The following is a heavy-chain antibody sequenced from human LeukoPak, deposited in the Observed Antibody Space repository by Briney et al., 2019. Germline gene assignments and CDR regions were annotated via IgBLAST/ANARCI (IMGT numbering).Heavy chain of an antibody. Sequence: GRSLRLSCAASGFTFDDYAMHWVRQAPGKGLEWVSGISWDSGSIGYADSVKGRFTISRDNAKNSLYLQMNSLRAEDTALCYCAKGVYYYDSSGPPSAWGQGTLVTVSS. V-gene: IGHV3-9*01. CDR2: ISWDSGSI. J-gene: IGHJ5*02. D-gene: IGHD3-22*01. CDR1: GFTFDDYA. CDR3: AKGVYYYDSSGPPSA.